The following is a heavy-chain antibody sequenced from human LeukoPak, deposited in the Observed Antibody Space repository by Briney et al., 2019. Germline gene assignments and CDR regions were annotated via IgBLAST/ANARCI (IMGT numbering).Heavy chain of an antibody. CDR1: EFTFSNYV. D-gene: IGHD5-24*01. CDR3: ARRGGSDGWGAFDI. J-gene: IGHJ3*02. CDR2: IRHSGDNT. Sequence: GGSLRLSCAASEFTFSNYVMNWVRQAPGKGLEWVSSIRHSGDNTYYADSVKGRFTISRDNSKNTLFLQMNSLSREDTAIYYCARRGGSDGWGAFDIWGQGTMVTVSS. V-gene: IGHV3-23*01.